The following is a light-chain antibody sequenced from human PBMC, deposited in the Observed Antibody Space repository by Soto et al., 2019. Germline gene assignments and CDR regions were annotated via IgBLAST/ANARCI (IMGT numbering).Light chain of an antibody. Sequence: EIVLTQSPGTLSLSPGERATLSCRASQSISSSYLAWYQQTPGQAPRLLTYGASSRATGIPDRFSGSGSGTDFTLTISRLEPEDFAVYYCQQYGGSPRFTFGGGTKVEI. CDR3: QQYGGSPRFT. CDR2: GAS. CDR1: QSISSSY. V-gene: IGKV3-20*01. J-gene: IGKJ4*01.